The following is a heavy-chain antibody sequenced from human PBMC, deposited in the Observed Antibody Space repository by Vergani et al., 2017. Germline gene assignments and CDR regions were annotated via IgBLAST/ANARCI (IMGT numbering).Heavy chain of an antibody. D-gene: IGHD4-11*01. CDR2: IDYSGST. CDR3: ASLATVTTYFDC. Sequence: QLQLQESGPGLVKPSETLSLTCTVSGGSISSSTYSWGWFRQPPGKGLEWIGSIDYSGSTYYNPSLKSRVTISVDTSKHQSSLRLSSVTATDTAVYYCASLATVTTYFDCWGQGTLVAVSS. V-gene: IGHV4-39*07. J-gene: IGHJ4*02. CDR1: GGSISSSTYS.